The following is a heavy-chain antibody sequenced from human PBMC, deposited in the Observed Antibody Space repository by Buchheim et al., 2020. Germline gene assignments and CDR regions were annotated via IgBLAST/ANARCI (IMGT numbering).Heavy chain of an antibody. D-gene: IGHD1-26*01. CDR3: ARDGAVGFDY. J-gene: IGHJ4*02. V-gene: IGHV3-7*01. CDR2: IKDDGSGK. Sequence: EVQLVESGGTLVQPGGSLRLSCAASGFRFSSYWMTWVRQAPGKGLEWVANIKDDGSGKYYVDSVKGRFTISRDNAKNSLYLQMNSLRVEDTALYYCARDGAVGFDYWGQGIL. CDR1: GFRFSSYW.